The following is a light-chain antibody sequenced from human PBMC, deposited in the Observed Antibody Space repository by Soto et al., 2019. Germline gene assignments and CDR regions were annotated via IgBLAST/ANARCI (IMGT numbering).Light chain of an antibody. CDR3: QTWGTGIVL. CDR2: VNSDGSH. Sequence: QPVLTQSPSASASLGASVKLTCTLSSGHSSYAIAWHQQQPEKGPRYLMKVNSDGSHSKGDGIPDRFSGSSSGAERYLTISSLQSEDEADYYCQTWGTGIVLFGGGTKLTV. J-gene: IGLJ2*01. CDR1: SGHSSYA. V-gene: IGLV4-69*01.